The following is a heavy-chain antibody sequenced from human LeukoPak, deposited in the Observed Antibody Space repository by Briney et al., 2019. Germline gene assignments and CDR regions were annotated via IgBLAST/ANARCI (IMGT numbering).Heavy chain of an antibody. V-gene: IGHV1-69*05. Sequence: SVKVSCKASGGTFSIYAISWVRQAPGQGLEWMGGIIPIFGTANYSQKFQGRVTITTDESTSTAYMELSSLRSEDTAVYYCARDAGTTGVRYFQHWGQGTLVTVSS. CDR1: GGTFSIYA. CDR3: ARDAGTTGVRYFQH. D-gene: IGHD1-1*01. CDR2: IIPIFGTA. J-gene: IGHJ1*01.